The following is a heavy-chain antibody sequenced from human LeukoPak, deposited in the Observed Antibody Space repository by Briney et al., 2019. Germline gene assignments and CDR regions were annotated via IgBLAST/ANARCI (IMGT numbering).Heavy chain of an antibody. V-gene: IGHV1-69*13. D-gene: IGHD2-21*01. J-gene: IGHJ5*02. CDR1: GGTFSSYA. CDR3: AREAYDGGDCSDGDWFDP. CDR2: IIPIFGTA. Sequence: SVKVSCKASGGTFSSYAISWVRQAPGQGLEWMGGIIPIFGTANYAQKFQGRVTITADESTSTAYMELSSLRSEDTAVYYCAREAYDGGDCSDGDWFDPWGQGTLVTVSS.